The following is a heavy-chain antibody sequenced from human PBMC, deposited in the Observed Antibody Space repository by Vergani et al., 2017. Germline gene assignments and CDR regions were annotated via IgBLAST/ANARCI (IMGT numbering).Heavy chain of an antibody. CDR3: ARESYYGSGSYYISVPICMDV. D-gene: IGHD3-10*01. V-gene: IGHV3-21*01. J-gene: IGHJ6*02. CDR2: ISSSSRYI. CDR1: GFTFSSYS. Sequence: EVQLVESGGGLVKPGGSLRLSCAASGFTFSSYSLNWVRQAPGKGLEWFSSISSSSRYIYYADSVKGRFTITRDNAKNSLYLQMNSLRAEDTAVYYCARESYYGSGSYYISVPICMDVWGQGTTVTVSS.